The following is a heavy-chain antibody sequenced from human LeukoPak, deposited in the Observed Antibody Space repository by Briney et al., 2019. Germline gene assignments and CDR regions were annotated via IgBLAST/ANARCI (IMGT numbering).Heavy chain of an antibody. CDR3: ATPGEGS. CDR2: IDPHDSNT. CDR1: GSSFTSYW. Sequence: VESLKISCKGSGSSFTSYWLSRVRQMPGKGLEGMGRIDPHDSNTNYSPPFKGHVTISADKSINTSYLQWSSLKASDTAMYYCATPGEGSWGQGTLVTVSS. D-gene: IGHD1-14*01. J-gene: IGHJ5*02. V-gene: IGHV5-10-1*01.